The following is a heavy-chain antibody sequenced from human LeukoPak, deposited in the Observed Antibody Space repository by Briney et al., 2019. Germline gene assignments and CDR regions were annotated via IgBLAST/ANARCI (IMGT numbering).Heavy chain of an antibody. CDR3: ARGYSSGPAGGYYFDY. CDR1: GGSISSYY. V-gene: IGHV4-59*01. Sequence: SETLSLTCTVSGGSISSYYWSWIRQPPGKGLEWIGYIYYSGSTNYNPSLKSRVTISVDTSKNQFSLKLSSVTAADTAVYYCARGYSSGPAGGYYFDYWGQGTLVTVSS. CDR2: IYYSGST. D-gene: IGHD6-19*01. J-gene: IGHJ4*02.